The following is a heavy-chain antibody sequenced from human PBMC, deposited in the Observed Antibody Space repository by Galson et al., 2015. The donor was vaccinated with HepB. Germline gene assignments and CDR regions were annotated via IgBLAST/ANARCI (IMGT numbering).Heavy chain of an antibody. D-gene: IGHD3-22*01. CDR2: IIAGNGNT. CDR3: AGPGYYSYYFDY. Sequence: SVKVSCKASGGTFSSYAISWVRQAPGQGLEWMGGIIAGNGNTKYSQKFQGRVTITRDTSASTAYMELSSLRSEDTAVYYCAGPGYYSYYFDYWGQGTLVTVSS. CDR1: GGTFSSYA. V-gene: IGHV1-3*01. J-gene: IGHJ4*02.